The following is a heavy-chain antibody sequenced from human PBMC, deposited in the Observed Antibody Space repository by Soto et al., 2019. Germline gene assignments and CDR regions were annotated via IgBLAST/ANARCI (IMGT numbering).Heavy chain of an antibody. D-gene: IGHD4-17*01. J-gene: IGHJ5*02. CDR1: GGSISSGGYY. CDR2: IYYSGST. Sequence: QVQLQESGPGLVKPSQTLSLTCTVSGGSISSGGYYWSWIRQHPGKGLEWIGYIYYSGSTYYNPSLKSRVTISVHTSKNQFSLKLSSVTAADTAVYYCAREGDYGDSNWFDPWGQGTLVTVSS. V-gene: IGHV4-31*03. CDR3: AREGDYGDSNWFDP.